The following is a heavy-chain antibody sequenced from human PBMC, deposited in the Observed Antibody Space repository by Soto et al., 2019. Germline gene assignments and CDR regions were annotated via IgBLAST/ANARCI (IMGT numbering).Heavy chain of an antibody. Sequence: QVQLVQSGAEVKKSGSSVKVACKVSGDTFSNYAINWVRRAPGQGLEWMGAIVPIFRTTNYAPKFQGRVTITADESTITAYMELSRLRSDDTATYYCAREASAPGTFREDASDIWGQGTKVTVSS. CDR1: GDTFSNYA. V-gene: IGHV1-69*12. CDR3: AREASAPGTFREDASDI. CDR2: IVPIFRTT. D-gene: IGHD1-7*01. J-gene: IGHJ3*02.